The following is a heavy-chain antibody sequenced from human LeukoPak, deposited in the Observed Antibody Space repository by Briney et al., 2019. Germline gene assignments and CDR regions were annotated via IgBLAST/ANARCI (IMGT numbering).Heavy chain of an antibody. J-gene: IGHJ4*02. CDR2: IKSKTDGGTT. CDR1: GFSFSNAW. CDR3: TAGVGHSDFDY. V-gene: IGHV3-15*01. Sequence: GGSLRLSCAASGFSFSNAWMSWVRQAPGKGLEWVGRIKSKTDGGTTDYAAPMKGRFTISRDDSKNTYLQMNSLKSEDAAVYFCTAGVGHSDFDYWGQGTLVTVSS. D-gene: IGHD2-8*01.